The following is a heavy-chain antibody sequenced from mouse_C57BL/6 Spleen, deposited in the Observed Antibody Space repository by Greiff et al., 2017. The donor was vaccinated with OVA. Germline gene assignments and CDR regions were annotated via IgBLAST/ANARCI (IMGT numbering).Heavy chain of an antibody. CDR1: GYTFTSYW. V-gene: IGHV1-61*01. CDR2: IYPSDSET. D-gene: IGHD1-1*01. Sequence: QVQLQQPGAELVRPGSSVKLSCKASGYTFTSYWMDWVKQRPGQGLEWIGNIYPSDSETHYNQKFKDKATLTVDKSSSTAYMQLSSLTSEDSAVYYCARGGGFITTVVNAMDYWGQGTSVTVSS. CDR3: ARGGGFITTVVNAMDY. J-gene: IGHJ4*01.